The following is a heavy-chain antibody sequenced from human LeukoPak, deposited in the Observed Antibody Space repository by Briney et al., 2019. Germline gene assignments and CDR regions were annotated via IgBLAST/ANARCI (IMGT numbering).Heavy chain of an antibody. CDR2: IYYSGST. CDR1: GGSISSYY. D-gene: IGHD3-22*01. J-gene: IGHJ6*03. Sequence: SETLSLTCTVSGGSISSYYWSWIRQPPGKGLEWIGYIYYSGSTNYNPSLKSRVTISVDTSKNQFSLKLSSVTAADTAVYYCARGGLDYYDSSGSPSARYYYYMDVWGKGTTVTVSS. CDR3: ARGGLDYYDSSGSPSARYYYYMDV. V-gene: IGHV4-59*01.